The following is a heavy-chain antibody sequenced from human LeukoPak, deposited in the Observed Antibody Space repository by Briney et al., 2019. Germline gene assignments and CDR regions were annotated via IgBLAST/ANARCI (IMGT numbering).Heavy chain of an antibody. J-gene: IGHJ5*02. D-gene: IGHD3-10*01. Sequence: PSETLSLTCTVSGGSISSSSYYWGWIRQPPGKGLEWIGSIYYSGSTYYNPSLKSRVTISVDTSKNQFSLKLSSVTAADTAVYYCARVKAMVRGVRVVPNWFDPWGQGTLVTVSS. CDR1: GGSISSSSYY. CDR2: IYYSGST. V-gene: IGHV4-39*01. CDR3: ARVKAMVRGVRVVPNWFDP.